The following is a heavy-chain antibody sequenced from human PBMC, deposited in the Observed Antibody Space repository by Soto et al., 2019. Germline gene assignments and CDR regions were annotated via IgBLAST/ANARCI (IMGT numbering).Heavy chain of an antibody. D-gene: IGHD6-13*01. V-gene: IGHV3-33*01. CDR1: GFTFSSYG. CDR3: GREAGYSSSHVAFDM. J-gene: IGHJ3*02. Sequence: PGGSLRLSCAASGFTFSSYGMHWVRQAPGKGLEWVAVIWYDGSNKYYADSVKGRFTISRDNSKNTLYLQMNSLRAEDTAVYYCGREAGYSSSHVAFDMGGKGKMLTV. CDR2: IWYDGSNK.